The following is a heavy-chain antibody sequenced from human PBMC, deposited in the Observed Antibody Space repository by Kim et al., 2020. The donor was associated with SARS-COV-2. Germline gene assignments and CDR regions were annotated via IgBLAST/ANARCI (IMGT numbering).Heavy chain of an antibody. CDR3: ARDALGIAAAGYFDY. J-gene: IGHJ4*02. Sequence: QKFQGRVTITRDTSASTAYMELSSLRSEDTAVYYCARDALGIAAAGYFDYWGQGTLVTVSS. D-gene: IGHD6-13*01. V-gene: IGHV1-3*01.